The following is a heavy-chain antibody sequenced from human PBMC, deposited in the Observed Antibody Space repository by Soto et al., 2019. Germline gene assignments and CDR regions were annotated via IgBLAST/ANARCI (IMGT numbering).Heavy chain of an antibody. Sequence: SETLSLTCTVSGGSISSYYWSWIRQPPGKGLEWIGYIYYSGSTNYNPSLKSRVTISVDTSKNQFSLKLSSVTAADTAVYYCARAPILRFVEWLTEDYYYYMDGWGKGNTVTFSS. CDR2: IYYSGST. D-gene: IGHD3-3*01. J-gene: IGHJ6*03. V-gene: IGHV4-59*01. CDR1: GGSISSYY. CDR3: ARAPILRFVEWLTEDYYYYMDG.